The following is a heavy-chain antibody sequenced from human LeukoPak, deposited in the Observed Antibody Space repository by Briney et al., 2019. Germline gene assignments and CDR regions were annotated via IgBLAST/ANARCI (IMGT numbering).Heavy chain of an antibody. V-gene: IGHV3-23*01. CDR3: AKQGPARIPIVVVTAMAH. Sequence: GGSLRLSCAASGFTFSSYAMSWVRQAPGEGLEWVSAISGSGGSTYYADSVKGRFTISRDNSKNTLYLQMNSLRAEDTAVYYCAKQGPARIPIVVVTAMAHWGQGTLVTVSS. D-gene: IGHD2-21*02. CDR2: ISGSGGST. J-gene: IGHJ4*02. CDR1: GFTFSSYA.